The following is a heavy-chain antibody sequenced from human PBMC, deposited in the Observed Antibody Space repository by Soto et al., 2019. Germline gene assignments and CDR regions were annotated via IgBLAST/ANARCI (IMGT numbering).Heavy chain of an antibody. CDR3: AKDRRAGGNYGFYSDF. Sequence: EVQLLESGGGLVQPGGSLRLSCAASGFTFSSYGMTWVRQAPGKGLEWVSFSSATGAGTYYADAVKGRFTISRDNSKNTLYLQMTSLRDEDTVVYYCAKDRRAGGNYGFYSDFWGQGALVIVSS. D-gene: IGHD1-7*01. V-gene: IGHV3-23*01. CDR1: GFTFSSYG. J-gene: IGHJ4*02. CDR2: SSATGAGT.